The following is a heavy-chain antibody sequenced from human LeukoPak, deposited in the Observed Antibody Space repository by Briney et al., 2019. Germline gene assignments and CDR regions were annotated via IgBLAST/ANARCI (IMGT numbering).Heavy chain of an antibody. CDR2: ISGSGGST. Sequence: GGSLRLSCAASGFTFSSYATSWVRQAPGKGLEWVSAISGSGGSTYYADSVKGRFTVSRDNTKNTLFLQMNNARAEDTAVYYCASTNDYADENYWGQGTLVTVSS. CDR1: GFTFSSYA. J-gene: IGHJ4*02. V-gene: IGHV3-23*01. D-gene: IGHD4-17*01. CDR3: ASTNDYADENY.